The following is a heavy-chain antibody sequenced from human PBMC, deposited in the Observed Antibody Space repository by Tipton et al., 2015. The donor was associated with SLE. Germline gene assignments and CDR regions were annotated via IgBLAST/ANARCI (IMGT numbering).Heavy chain of an antibody. Sequence: TLSLTCAVYGGSFSGFYWSWIRQPPGKGLEWIGYIYYSGSTNYNPSLKSRVTISVDTSKNQFSLKLSSVTAADTAVYYCARDHLPGGFYHYMGGWGKGTTVTVSS. D-gene: IGHD3-10*01. J-gene: IGHJ6*03. CDR2: IYYSGST. CDR3: ARDHLPGGFYHYMGG. CDR1: GGSFSGFY. V-gene: IGHV4-59*01.